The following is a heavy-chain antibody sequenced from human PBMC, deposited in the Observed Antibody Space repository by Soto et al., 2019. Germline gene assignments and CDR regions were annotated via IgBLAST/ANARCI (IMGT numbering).Heavy chain of an antibody. CDR1: GFTFSSYA. CDR2: VSSSSSYI. V-gene: IGHV3-21*01. Sequence: GGSLRLSCAASGFTFSSYAMSWVRQAPGKGLEWVSSVSSSSSYIYYADSVKGRFTVSRDNAEKSLYLQMNSLRAEDTAIYYCARCMGFDGSGYAFFDSWGQGTLVTVSS. D-gene: IGHD3-10*01. J-gene: IGHJ4*02. CDR3: ARCMGFDGSGYAFFDS.